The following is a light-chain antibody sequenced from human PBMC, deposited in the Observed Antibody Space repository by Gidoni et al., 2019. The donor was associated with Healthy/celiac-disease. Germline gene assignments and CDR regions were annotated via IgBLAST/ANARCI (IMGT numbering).Light chain of an antibody. CDR2: GAS. CDR1: QSVSSSY. V-gene: IGKV3-20*01. Sequence: EIVLTQSPGTLSLSPGAKAPLSCRASQSVSSSYLAWYQQKPGQAPRLLIYGASSRATGIPDRFSGSGSGTDFTLTISRLEPEDFAVYYCQQYGSSPFTFGGGTKVEIK. J-gene: IGKJ4*02. CDR3: QQYGSSPFT.